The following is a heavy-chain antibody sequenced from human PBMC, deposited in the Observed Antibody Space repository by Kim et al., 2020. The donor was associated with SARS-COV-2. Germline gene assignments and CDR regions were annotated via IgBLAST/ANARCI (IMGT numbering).Heavy chain of an antibody. Sequence: GGSLRLSCAASGFTFSSYEMNWGRQAPGKGLEWVSYISSSGITIYYADSVKGRFTISRDNAKTSLYLQMNSLRAEDTAVYYCARRQAGYEYYYYGMDVWGQGTTFTVSS. V-gene: IGHV3-48*03. J-gene: IGHJ6*02. CDR1: GFTFSSYE. CDR3: ARRQAGYEYYYYGMDV. CDR2: ISSSGITI. D-gene: IGHD5-12*01.